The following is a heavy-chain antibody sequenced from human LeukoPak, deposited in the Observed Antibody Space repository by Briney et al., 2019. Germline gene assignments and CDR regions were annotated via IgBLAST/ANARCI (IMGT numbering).Heavy chain of an antibody. CDR1: GGSIGSYY. CDR2: IYTSGST. D-gene: IGHD2-15*01. V-gene: IGHV4-4*07. CDR3: ARDRFSSGVPLDD. Sequence: PSETLSLTCTVSGGSIGSYYWSWIRQPAGKGLEWIGRIYTSGSTNYNPSLNGRVTVSVDKSKNQFSLKVRSVTAADTAVYYCARDRFSSGVPLDDWGQGIVVTASS. J-gene: IGHJ4*02.